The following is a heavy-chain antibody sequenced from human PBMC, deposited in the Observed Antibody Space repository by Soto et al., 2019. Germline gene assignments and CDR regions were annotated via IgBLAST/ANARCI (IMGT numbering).Heavy chain of an antibody. Sequence: QLQLQESGPGQVKLSETLYLTCTVSGGSISSSSYYWGWIRQPPGKGLEWIGSIYYSGSTYYNPSLKSRVTISVDTSKNQFSLKLSSVTAADTAVYYCARHTPAISISDHWGQGTLVTVSS. CDR3: ARHTPAISISDH. V-gene: IGHV4-39*01. CDR1: GGSISSSSYY. D-gene: IGHD2-15*01. J-gene: IGHJ4*02. CDR2: IYYSGST.